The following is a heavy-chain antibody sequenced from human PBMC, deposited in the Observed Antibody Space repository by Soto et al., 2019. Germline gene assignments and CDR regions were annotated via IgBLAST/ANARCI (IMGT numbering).Heavy chain of an antibody. J-gene: IGHJ4*02. CDR2: IYYSGST. CDR3: ARLEYSSGWYRYGY. D-gene: IGHD6-19*01. Sequence: PSETLSLTCTVSGGSISSSICYWGWIRQPPGKGLEWIGSIYYSGSTYYNPSLKSRVTISVDTSKNQFSLKLSSVTAADTAVYYCARLEYSSGWYRYGYWGQGTLVTVSS. V-gene: IGHV4-39*01. CDR1: GGSISSSICY.